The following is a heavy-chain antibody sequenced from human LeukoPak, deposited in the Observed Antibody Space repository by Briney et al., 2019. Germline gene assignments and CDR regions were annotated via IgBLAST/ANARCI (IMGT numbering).Heavy chain of an antibody. D-gene: IGHD3-16*02. CDR1: GFSLTSAW. Sequence: GGSLRLSCAASGFSLTSAWMSWVRQAPGKGLEWVSAISGSGGSTYYADSVKGRFTISRDNSKNTLYLQMNSLRAEDTAVYYCAKDQLDTGYDYVWGSYRPDYFDYWGQGTLVTVSS. J-gene: IGHJ4*02. CDR3: AKDQLDTGYDYVWGSYRPDYFDY. CDR2: ISGSGGST. V-gene: IGHV3-23*01.